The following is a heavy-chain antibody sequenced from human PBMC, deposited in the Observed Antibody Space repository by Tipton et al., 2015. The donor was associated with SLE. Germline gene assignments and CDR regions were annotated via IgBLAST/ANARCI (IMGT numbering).Heavy chain of an antibody. CDR3: ATSPWSGSWYGWYFDL. Sequence: QLVQSGGGLVQPGGSLRLSCAASEFFVSNYYMSWVRQAPGKGLEWVSSISSSSGYIYYADSVKGRFTISRDNAKNSLYLQMNTLRAEDTAVYYCATSPWSGSWYGWYFDLWGRGTLVTVSS. CDR1: EFFVSNYY. V-gene: IGHV3-21*01. J-gene: IGHJ2*01. D-gene: IGHD6-13*01. CDR2: ISSSSGYI.